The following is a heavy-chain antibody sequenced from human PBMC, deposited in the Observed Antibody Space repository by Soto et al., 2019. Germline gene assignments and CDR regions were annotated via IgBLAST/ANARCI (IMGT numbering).Heavy chain of an antibody. CDR1: GGSISSGGYY. J-gene: IGHJ6*02. CDR3: ARVCGGDCHYGMDV. D-gene: IGHD2-21*02. V-gene: IGHV4-31*03. Sequence: QVQLQESGPGLVKPSQTLSLTCTVSGGSISSGGYYWSWIRQHPGKALEWIGYINYSGSTYYNPSLNSRITISVDTSKNQFSLKLSSVTAADTAVYYCARVCGGDCHYGMDVWGQGTTVTVSS. CDR2: INYSGST.